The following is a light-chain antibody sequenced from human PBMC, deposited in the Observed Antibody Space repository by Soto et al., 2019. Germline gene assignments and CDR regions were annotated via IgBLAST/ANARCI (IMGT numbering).Light chain of an antibody. CDR2: GAF. J-gene: IGKJ1*01. V-gene: IGKV3-11*01. CDR3: QQRSDWPWT. CDR1: QTIYSN. Sequence: EIVLTQSPATLSVSPGERATLSCRAGQTIYSNVAWYQQRPGQAPSLLIYGAFTRATGIPTRFSGTGSGTEFTLTISSLEPEDFAVYYCQQRSDWPWTFGQGTKVDIK.